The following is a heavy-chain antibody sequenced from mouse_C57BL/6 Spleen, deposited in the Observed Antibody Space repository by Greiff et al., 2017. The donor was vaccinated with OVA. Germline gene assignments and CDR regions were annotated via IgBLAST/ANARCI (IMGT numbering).Heavy chain of an antibody. CDR1: GFSLTSYG. Sequence: QVPLKESGPGLVSPSQSLSIPCTVSGFSLTSYGVHWVRQPPGKGLEWLVVIWSDGSTTYNSALKSRLSISKDNSKSQVFLKMNSLQTDDTAMYYCARDGSRYAMDYWGQGTSVTVSS. D-gene: IGHD1-1*01. CDR2: IWSDGST. CDR3: ARDGSRYAMDY. V-gene: IGHV2-6*03. J-gene: IGHJ4*01.